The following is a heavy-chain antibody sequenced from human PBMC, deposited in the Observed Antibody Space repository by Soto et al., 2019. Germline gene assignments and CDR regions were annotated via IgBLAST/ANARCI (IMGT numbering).Heavy chain of an antibody. V-gene: IGHV3-74*03. Sequence: EVQLVESGGGLAQPGGSLRLSCAASGFTFSSYWMHWVRQVPGKGLVWVSHIDSDGNSKTYADSVKGRFTISRDNAKNTVYLQMNSLRAEDTAVYYCVRDDVGVGIDYWGLGTLVTVSS. J-gene: IGHJ4*02. D-gene: IGHD1-26*01. CDR3: VRDDVGVGIDY. CDR1: GFTFSSYW. CDR2: IDSDGNSK.